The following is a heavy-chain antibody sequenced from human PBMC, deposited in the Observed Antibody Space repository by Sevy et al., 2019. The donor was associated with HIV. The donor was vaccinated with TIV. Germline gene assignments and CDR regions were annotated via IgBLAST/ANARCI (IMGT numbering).Heavy chain of an antibody. CDR2: INHSGST. D-gene: IGHD3-10*01. CDR1: GGSFSGYY. CDR3: ARGAYYGSGSYYFLWWFDP. V-gene: IGHV4-34*01. J-gene: IGHJ5*02. Sequence: SETLSLTCAVYGGSFSGYYWSWIRQPPGKGLEWIGEINHSGSTNYNPSLKSRVIISVDTSKNQFSLKLSSVTAADTAVYYCARGAYYGSGSYYFLWWFDPWGQGTLVTVSS.